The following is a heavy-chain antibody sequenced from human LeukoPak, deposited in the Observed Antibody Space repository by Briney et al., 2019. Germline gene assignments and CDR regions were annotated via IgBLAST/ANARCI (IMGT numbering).Heavy chain of an antibody. CDR3: ARHRTVRGALYNVDV. D-gene: IGHD3-10*01. CDR1: GGSISSTSYY. V-gene: IGHV4-39*01. CDR2: IYYSGTT. Sequence: SETLSLTCSVSGGSISSTSYYWGWIRQPPGKGLEWVGTIYYSGTTYYNPSLKSRVTISVDTSKNQFSLKLSSLTAADTAVYYCARHRTVRGALYNVDVWGRGTTVTVSS. J-gene: IGHJ6*02.